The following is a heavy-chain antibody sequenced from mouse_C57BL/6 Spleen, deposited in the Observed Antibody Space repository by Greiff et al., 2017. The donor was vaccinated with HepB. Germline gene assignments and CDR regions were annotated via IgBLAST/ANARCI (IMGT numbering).Heavy chain of an antibody. D-gene: IGHD1-1*01. CDR2: INPSTGGT. CDR1: GYSFTGYY. Sequence: VQLQQSGPELVKPGASVKISCKASGYSFTGYYMNWVKQSPEKSLEWIGEINPSTGGTTYNQKFKAKATLTVDKSSSTAYMQLKSLTSEDSAVYYCARAYYGSRTRAMDYWGQGTSVTVSS. J-gene: IGHJ4*01. V-gene: IGHV1-42*01. CDR3: ARAYYGSRTRAMDY.